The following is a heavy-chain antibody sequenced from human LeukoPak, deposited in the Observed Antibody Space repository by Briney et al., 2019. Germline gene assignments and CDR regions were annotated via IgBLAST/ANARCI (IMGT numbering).Heavy chain of an antibody. Sequence: PGGSLRLSCAASGFTFSTSWMSWVRQAPGKGLEWVANIMQDGSNKYYVDSVKGRFTISRDNAKNSLYPQMNSLRAEDTAVYYCARDAGGGWPFDYWGQGTLVTVSS. CDR3: ARDAGGGWPFDY. D-gene: IGHD6-19*01. CDR1: GFTFSTSW. CDR2: IMQDGSNK. J-gene: IGHJ4*02. V-gene: IGHV3-7*01.